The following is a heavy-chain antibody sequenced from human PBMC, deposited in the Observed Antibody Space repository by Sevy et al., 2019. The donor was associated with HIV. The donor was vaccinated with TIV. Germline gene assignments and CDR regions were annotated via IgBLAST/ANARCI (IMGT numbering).Heavy chain of an antibody. V-gene: IGHV3-7*01. CDR3: ARYFESRGNSDYFDY. Sequence: GGSLRLSCAASGFSFNSYDMNWVRQAPGKGLEWVANIKPDGGEENYVDSVKGRFTISRDNAKNSLYLQMNSLRVDDTAVYYCARYFESRGNSDYFDYWGPGTLVTVSS. CDR2: IKPDGGEE. J-gene: IGHJ4*02. CDR1: GFSFNSYD. D-gene: IGHD4-4*01.